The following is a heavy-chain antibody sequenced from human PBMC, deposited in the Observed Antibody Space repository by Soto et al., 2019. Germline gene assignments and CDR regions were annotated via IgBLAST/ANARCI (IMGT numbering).Heavy chain of an antibody. D-gene: IGHD6-13*01. CDR1: GFTFSSYA. Sequence: EVQLLESGGGLVQPGGSLRLSCAASGFTFSSYAMSWVRQAPGKGLEWVSVISGSGDSTYYADSVRGRFTISRDNSKNTLYLQMNSLRAEETAVYYCAKDRDGAAAGPTKFYGMDVWGQGTTVTVSS. CDR3: AKDRDGAAAGPTKFYGMDV. V-gene: IGHV3-23*01. CDR2: ISGSGDST. J-gene: IGHJ6*02.